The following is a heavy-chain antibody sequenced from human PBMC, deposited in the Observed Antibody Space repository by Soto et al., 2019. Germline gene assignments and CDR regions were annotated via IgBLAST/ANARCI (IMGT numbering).Heavy chain of an antibody. CDR1: GGSISSGGYY. D-gene: IGHD3-10*01. Sequence: SETLSLTCTVSGGSISSGGYYWSWIRQHPGKGLEWIGYIYYSGSTYYNPSLKSRVTISVDTSKNQFSLKLSSVTAADTAVYYCAMSDIPLRLGGSGSYPNWGQGTLVTVSS. CDR2: IYYSGST. V-gene: IGHV4-31*03. J-gene: IGHJ4*02. CDR3: AMSDIPLRLGGSGSYPN.